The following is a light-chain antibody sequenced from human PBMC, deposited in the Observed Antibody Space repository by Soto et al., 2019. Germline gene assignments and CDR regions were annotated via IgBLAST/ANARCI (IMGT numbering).Light chain of an antibody. V-gene: IGKV1-39*01. CDR3: QQTYINPLT. CDR1: QTVNNY. CDR2: GAS. Sequence: IQMTQSPSSLSASVGDRVPISCRTSQTVNNYLNWYQHIQGKAPKLLIYGASSRQGGVPSRFSGTASGTDFTLTISNLQPEDFETYYCQQTYINPLTFGGGTKVDIK. J-gene: IGKJ4*01.